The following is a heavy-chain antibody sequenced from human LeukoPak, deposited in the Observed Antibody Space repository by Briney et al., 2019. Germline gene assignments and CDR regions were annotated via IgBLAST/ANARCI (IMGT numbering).Heavy chain of an antibody. CDR3: ARGRDYAGIAAMYDH. CDR1: GFTFSSYA. J-gene: IGHJ4*02. D-gene: IGHD4-23*01. Sequence: PGGSLRLSCAASGFTFSSYAMHWVRQAPGKGLEWVAVISYDGSNKYYADSVKGRFTISRDNSKNTLYLQMNSLRADDTAVYYCARGRDYAGIAAMYDHWGQGMLVTVSS. V-gene: IGHV3-30-3*01. CDR2: ISYDGSNK.